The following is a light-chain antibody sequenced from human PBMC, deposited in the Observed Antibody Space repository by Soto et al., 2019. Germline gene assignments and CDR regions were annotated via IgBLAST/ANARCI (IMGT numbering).Light chain of an antibody. CDR2: AAS. Sequence: DIQMTQSPSSLTASVGDRVTITCRASQGIANYLVWYQQRPGKVPKPLIYAASTLYSGVPSRFSGSGSGTDFTLTSNGLQPEDVATYYCHKYNGAQWTFGQGTRVEIK. V-gene: IGKV1-27*01. CDR1: QGIANY. CDR3: HKYNGAQWT. J-gene: IGKJ1*01.